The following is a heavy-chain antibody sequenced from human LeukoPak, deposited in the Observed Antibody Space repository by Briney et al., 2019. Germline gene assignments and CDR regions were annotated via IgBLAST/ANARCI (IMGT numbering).Heavy chain of an antibody. V-gene: IGHV3-23*01. CDR3: ARNYASGSYYNPYYYYYMDV. J-gene: IGHJ6*03. Sequence: PGGSLRLSCAASGFTFSSYAMTWVRQAPGKGLQWVSAVSGSGAHTYYADSVKGRFTISRDNSRDTLYLQMNSLRAEDTAVYYCARNYASGSYYNPYYYYYMDVWGKGTTVTVSS. D-gene: IGHD3-10*01. CDR1: GFTFSSYA. CDR2: VSGSGAHT.